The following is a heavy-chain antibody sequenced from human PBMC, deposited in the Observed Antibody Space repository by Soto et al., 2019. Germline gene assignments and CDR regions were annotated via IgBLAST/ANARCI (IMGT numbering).Heavy chain of an antibody. CDR2: ISVTGENS. Sequence: PGGSLRLSCTASQFTFNVYGMSWVRQAPGKGLEWVSSISVTGENSLYADSVRGRFTMSRDNSKDILYLQMNSLRVDDTDMYYCQKQKGAWPSNWIDAWGQGALVTVSS. J-gene: IGHJ5*02. V-gene: IGHV3-23*01. D-gene: IGHD1-26*01. CDR1: QFTFNVYG. CDR3: QKQKGAWPSNWIDA.